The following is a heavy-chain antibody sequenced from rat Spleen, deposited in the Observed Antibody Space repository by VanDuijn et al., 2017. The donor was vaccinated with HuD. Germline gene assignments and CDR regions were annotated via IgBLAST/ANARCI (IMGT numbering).Heavy chain of an antibody. CDR1: GFTFSNYG. D-gene: IGHD1-5*01. J-gene: IGHJ3*01. CDR2: VTNTGTRT. V-gene: IGHV5-19*01. Sequence: EVQLVESGGGLVQPGRSLKLSCAASGFTFSNYGMHWIRQAPGKGLEWIASVTNTGTRTYYPDSVKGRFTISRDNAKSTLYLQMNSLRSEDTATYYCTSEVQYNWFAYWGQGTLVTVSS. CDR3: TSEVQYNWFAY.